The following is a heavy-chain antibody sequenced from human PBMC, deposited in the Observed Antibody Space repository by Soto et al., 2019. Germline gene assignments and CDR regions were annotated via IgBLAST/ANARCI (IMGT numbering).Heavy chain of an antibody. D-gene: IGHD4-17*01. CDR1: GFTFSSYR. Sequence: GAQRVSCAAPGFTFSSYRMNWVRQATGKVLEWVSAISGSGGSTYYADSAKGRFTISRDNSKNTLYLQMNSLRAEDTAVYYCAKRSAYANLNWFDPWGQGTLVTVSS. CDR2: ISGSGGST. CDR3: AKRSAYANLNWFDP. V-gene: IGHV3-23*01. J-gene: IGHJ5*02.